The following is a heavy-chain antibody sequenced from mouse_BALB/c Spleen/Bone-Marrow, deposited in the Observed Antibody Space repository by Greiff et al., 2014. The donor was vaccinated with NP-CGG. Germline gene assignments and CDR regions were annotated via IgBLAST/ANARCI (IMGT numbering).Heavy chain of an antibody. V-gene: IGHV1S137*01. J-gene: IGHJ4*01. CDR1: GYTFTDYT. CDR3: ARVITTGSYGMDY. D-gene: IGHD2-4*01. CDR2: ISTYYGDA. Sequence: VQLQESGAELVRPGVSVKISCKGSGYTFTDYTMHWVKQSHAKSLEWIGVISTYYGDASYNQKFKGKATMTVDKSSSTAYMELARLTSEDSAIYYCARVITTGSYGMDYWGQGTSVTVSS.